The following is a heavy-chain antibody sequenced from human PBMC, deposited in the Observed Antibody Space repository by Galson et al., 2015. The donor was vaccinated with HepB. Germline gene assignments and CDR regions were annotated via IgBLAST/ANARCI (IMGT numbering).Heavy chain of an antibody. J-gene: IGHJ3*02. CDR2: VNPRDGST. D-gene: IGHD3-3*01. Sequence: SVKVSCKASGYTFSDYSMYWVRQAPGHGVEWMGIVNPRDGSTNYAQAFRGRVTMTRDTSTRTVYMELGSLRSEDTAMYYCARGKKIFGVVTTNRHLDIWGQGTMVTVSS. V-gene: IGHV1-46*01. CDR3: ARGKKIFGVVTTNRHLDI. CDR1: GYTFSDYS.